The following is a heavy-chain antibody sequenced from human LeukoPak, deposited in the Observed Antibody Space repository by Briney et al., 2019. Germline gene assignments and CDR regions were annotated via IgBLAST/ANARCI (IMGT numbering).Heavy chain of an antibody. V-gene: IGHV1-2*02. D-gene: IGHD6-25*01. CDR3: AREEGSSGYYYMDV. CDR2: INPNSGDT. Sequence: ASVKVSCKASGYIFTGYYMHWVRQAPGQGLEWMGWINPNSGDTNYAQKFQGRVTMTRDTSISTAYMELSRLRSDDTAVYYCAREEGSSGYYYMDVWGKGTTVTISS. CDR1: GYIFTGYY. J-gene: IGHJ6*03.